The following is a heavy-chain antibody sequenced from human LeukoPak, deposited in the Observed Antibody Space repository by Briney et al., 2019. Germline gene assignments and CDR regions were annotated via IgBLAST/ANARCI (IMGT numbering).Heavy chain of an antibody. Sequence: GASVKVSCKASGYTFTSYHMHWVRQAPGQGLEWMGVINPSGGGTTYAQKFQGRVTMTRDMSTTTVYMELSSLGSEDTAVYYCARDPSESGYSGYDDYWGQGTLVTVSS. CDR2: INPSGGGT. D-gene: IGHD5-12*01. CDR1: GYTFTSYH. V-gene: IGHV1-46*01. J-gene: IGHJ4*02. CDR3: ARDPSESGYSGYDDY.